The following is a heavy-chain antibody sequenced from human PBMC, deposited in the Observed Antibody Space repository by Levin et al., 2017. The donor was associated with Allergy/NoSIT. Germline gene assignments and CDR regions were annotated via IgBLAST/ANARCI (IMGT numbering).Heavy chain of an antibody. CDR2: IANGGGST. J-gene: IGHJ4*02. Sequence: GGSLRLSCAASGFTFSTSAMSWVRQAPGKGLEWVSSIANGGGSTFYADSVEGRFTISRDNSKNTLYLQMNSLTPDDPAVYYCANWVNSVTDYWGQGTLVTVSS. CDR1: GFTFSTSA. V-gene: IGHV3-23*01. D-gene: IGHD4-17*01. CDR3: ANWVNSVTDY.